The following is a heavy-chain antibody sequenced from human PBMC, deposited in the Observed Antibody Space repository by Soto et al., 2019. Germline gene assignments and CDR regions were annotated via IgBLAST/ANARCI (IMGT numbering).Heavy chain of an antibody. V-gene: IGHV4-34*01. CDR1: GGSFSGYY. CDR2: INHSGST. Sequence: SETLSLTCAVYGGSFSGYYWSWIRQPPGKGLEWIGEINHSGSTNYNPSLKSRVTISVDTSKNQFSLKLSSVTAADTAVYYCARGDPYYYGPGSYIVWGQGTTVTVSS. J-gene: IGHJ6*02. CDR3: ARGDPYYYGPGSYIV. D-gene: IGHD3-10*01.